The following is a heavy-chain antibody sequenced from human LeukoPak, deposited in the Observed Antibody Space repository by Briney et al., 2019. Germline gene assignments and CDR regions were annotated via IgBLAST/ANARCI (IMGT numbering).Heavy chain of an antibody. Sequence: SETLSLTCTVSGVSMSAYQWSWVRQSPEKGLEWIGCINAKGETSYNPSLKSRVTTSVDTSKSQFSLRLTSVTAADTAVYYCATSNDAKIAPFDHWGQGAPVTVSS. CDR2: INAKGET. J-gene: IGHJ4*02. D-gene: IGHD2-21*01. CDR3: ATSNDAKIAPFDH. CDR1: GVSMSAYQ. V-gene: IGHV4-4*09.